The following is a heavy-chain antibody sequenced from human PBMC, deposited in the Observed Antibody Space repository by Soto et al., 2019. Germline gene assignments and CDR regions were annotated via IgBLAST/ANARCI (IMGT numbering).Heavy chain of an antibody. CDR2: MNPNSGNT. D-gene: IGHD3-16*01. J-gene: IGHJ4*02. CDR1: GYTFTSYD. CDR3: ARERAIGGFDY. Sequence: QVQLVQSGAEVKKPGASVKVSCKASGYTFTSYDINWVRQATGQGLEWMGWMNPNSGNTGYAQKFQGRVTMTRNTSTGTAYMERSSLRSADTDVYYCARERAIGGFDYWGQGTLVTVSS. V-gene: IGHV1-8*01.